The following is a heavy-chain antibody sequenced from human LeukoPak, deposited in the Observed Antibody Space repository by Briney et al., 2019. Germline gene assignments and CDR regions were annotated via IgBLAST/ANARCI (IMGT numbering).Heavy chain of an antibody. V-gene: IGHV4-39*01. D-gene: IGHD2-2*01. Sequence: SETLSLTCTVSGGSISSSSYYWGWIRQPPGKGLEWIASIYDSGSTYNNPSLKSRVTISVDTSKNQFSLKLSSVTAADTAVYYCARHPRGCSSTSCSDVWFDPWGQGTLVTVSS. CDR1: GGSISSSSYY. J-gene: IGHJ5*02. CDR2: IYDSGST. CDR3: ARHPRGCSSTSCSDVWFDP.